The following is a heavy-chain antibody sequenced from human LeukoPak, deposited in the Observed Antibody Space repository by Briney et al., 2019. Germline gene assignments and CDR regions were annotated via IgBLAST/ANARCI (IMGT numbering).Heavy chain of an antibody. CDR1: GFTFSSYA. CDR2: ISYDGSYK. V-gene: IGHV3-30-3*01. CDR3: ARDPETYGSGSYCDY. J-gene: IGHJ4*02. D-gene: IGHD3-10*01. Sequence: GGSLRLSCAASGFTFSSYAMHWVRQAPGKGLEWVAVISYDGSYKYYADSVKGRFTISRDNSKNTLYLQMNSLRAEDTAVYYCARDPETYGSGSYCDYWGQGTLVTVSS.